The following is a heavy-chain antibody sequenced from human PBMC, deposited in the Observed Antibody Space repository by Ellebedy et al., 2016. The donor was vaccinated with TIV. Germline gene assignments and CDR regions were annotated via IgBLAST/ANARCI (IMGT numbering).Heavy chain of an antibody. V-gene: IGHV1-3*01. CDR3: ARDAYQFYGMDV. Sequence: AASVKVSCKASGYTFSNYDIHWVRQASGQGLEWMGWINAGNGNTRYSQKFQGRVTITRDTSASTAYMEVSSLRSEDTAVYYCARDAYQFYGMDVWGQGTTVTVSS. D-gene: IGHD2-2*01. CDR2: INAGNGNT. J-gene: IGHJ6*02. CDR1: GYTFSNYD.